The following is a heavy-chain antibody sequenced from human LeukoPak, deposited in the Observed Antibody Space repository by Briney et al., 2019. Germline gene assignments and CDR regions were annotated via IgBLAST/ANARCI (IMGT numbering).Heavy chain of an antibody. V-gene: IGHV4-59*01. CDR2: IYYSGST. CDR3: ARDHSSSWGVNWFDP. Sequence: SETLSLTCTVSGGSISSYYWSWIRQPPGKGLEWIGYIYYSGSTNYNPSLKSRVTISVDMSKNQFSLKLSSVTAADTAVYYCARDHSSSWGVNWFDPWGQGTLVTVSS. D-gene: IGHD6-13*01. CDR1: GGSISSYY. J-gene: IGHJ5*02.